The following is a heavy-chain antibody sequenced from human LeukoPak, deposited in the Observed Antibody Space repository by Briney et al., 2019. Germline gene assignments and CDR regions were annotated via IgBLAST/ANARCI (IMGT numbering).Heavy chain of an antibody. V-gene: IGHV3-23*01. CDR3: AKRGVAAAGRYFDY. CDR1: GFTFSSYG. CDR2: ISGSGGST. J-gene: IGHJ4*02. D-gene: IGHD6-13*01. Sequence: GGSLRLSCAASGFTFSSYGMSWVRQAPGKGLEWVSAISGSGGSTYYAASVKGRFTISRNNYKNTLHLQMNSLRAEDRAVYCCAKRGVAAAGRYFDYWGQGTLVTVSS.